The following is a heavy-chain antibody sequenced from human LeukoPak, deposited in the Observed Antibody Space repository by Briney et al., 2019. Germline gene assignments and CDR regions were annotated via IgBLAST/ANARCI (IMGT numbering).Heavy chain of an antibody. CDR2: IYTGGNT. V-gene: IGHV3-53*01. CDR1: GFTVDSNY. Sequence: PGGSLRLSCAASGFTVDSNYLSWVRQAPGKGLEWVSTIYTGGNTYYADSVKGRFTISRDNSKDTLYLQMNSLRVEDTAVYYCARGGNSSWDYWGQGALVTVSS. CDR3: ARGGNSSWDY. J-gene: IGHJ4*02. D-gene: IGHD6-6*01.